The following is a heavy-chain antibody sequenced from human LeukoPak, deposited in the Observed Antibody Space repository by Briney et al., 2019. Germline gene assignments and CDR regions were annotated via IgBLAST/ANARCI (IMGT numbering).Heavy chain of an antibody. D-gene: IGHD2-15*01. CDR1: GGSISSGGYS. Sequence: SQTLSLTCAVSGGSISSGGYSWSWIRQPPGKGLEWIGYIYHSGSTYYNPSLKSRVTISVDTSKNQFSLKLSSVTAADTAVYYYARLDCSGGSCYPLDYWGQGTLVTVSS. V-gene: IGHV4-30-2*03. J-gene: IGHJ4*02. CDR3: ARLDCSGGSCYPLDY. CDR2: IYHSGST.